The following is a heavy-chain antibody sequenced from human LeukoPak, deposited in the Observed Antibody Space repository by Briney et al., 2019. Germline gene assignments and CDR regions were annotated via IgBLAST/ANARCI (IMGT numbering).Heavy chain of an antibody. CDR2: IHPSGST. CDR1: GDSISSYY. J-gene: IGHJ4*02. D-gene: IGHD3-22*01. V-gene: IGHV4-4*07. CDR3: ARGGIYDSSGYYHYLTPTFEDY. Sequence: SETLSLTCTVSGDSISSYYWSWVRQPAGKGLEWIGRIHPSGSTNYNPSLKSRVTLSVDTSKNQFSLKLSSVTAADTAVYYCARGGIYDSSGYYHYLTPTFEDYWGQGTLVTVSS.